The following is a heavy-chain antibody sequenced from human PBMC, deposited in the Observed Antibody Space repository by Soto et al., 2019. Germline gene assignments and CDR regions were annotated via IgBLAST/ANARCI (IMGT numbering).Heavy chain of an antibody. CDR3: ASAVTWGLDV. Sequence: EVQLVESGGGLVQPGGSLRLSCAASGFTFSLYSMSWVRQAPGKGLEWVSYISRSSTGIHYADSVKGRFNISRDDATNSMHLQMNSRRDGDTAVYYCASAVTWGLDVWGQGTTVSISS. CDR1: GFTFSLYS. CDR2: ISRSSTGI. V-gene: IGHV3-48*02. D-gene: IGHD3-10*01. J-gene: IGHJ6*02.